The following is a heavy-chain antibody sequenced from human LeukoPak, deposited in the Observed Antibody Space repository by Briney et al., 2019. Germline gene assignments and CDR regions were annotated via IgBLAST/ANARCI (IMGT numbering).Heavy chain of an antibody. CDR2: ISYDGSNK. CDR3: ARDRAYCSSTSCPRPLDY. D-gene: IGHD2-2*01. V-gene: IGHV3-30*04. CDR1: GFIFSSYA. J-gene: IGHJ4*02. Sequence: GGSLRLSCAASGFIFSSYAMHWVRQAPGKGLEWVAVISYDGSNKYYADSVKGRFTISRDNSKNTLYLQMNSLRAEDTAVYYCARDRAYCSSTSCPRPLDYWGQGTLVTVSS.